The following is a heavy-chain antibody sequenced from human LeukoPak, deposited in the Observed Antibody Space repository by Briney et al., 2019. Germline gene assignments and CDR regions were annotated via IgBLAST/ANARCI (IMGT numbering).Heavy chain of an antibody. CDR1: GVSISRAGY. J-gene: IGHJ3*02. CDR3: ARVPPDYGDYVRAFDI. CDR2: IYFSGNT. Sequence: PTPTLSLTRTVSGVSISRAGYWNWILQYPGNRLVFHGYIYFSGNTYYNPSLKSRVTISVDTSKNHFSLKLSSVTAADTAVYYCARVPPDYGDYVRAFDIWGQGTKVTVSS. V-gene: IGHV4-31*03. D-gene: IGHD4-17*01.